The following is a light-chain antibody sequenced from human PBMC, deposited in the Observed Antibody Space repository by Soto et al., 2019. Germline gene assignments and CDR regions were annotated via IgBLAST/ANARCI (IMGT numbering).Light chain of an antibody. Sequence: LTQPASVSGSPGQSITISCTGTSSDVGGYNYVSWYQQHPGKAPKLMIYDVSNRPSGVFYRFSGSKSGNTASLTFSGLQAEDEADYYCSSYTSSSTYVFGTGTKVTVL. CDR1: SSDVGGYNY. CDR3: SSYTSSSTYV. CDR2: DVS. V-gene: IGLV2-14*01. J-gene: IGLJ1*01.